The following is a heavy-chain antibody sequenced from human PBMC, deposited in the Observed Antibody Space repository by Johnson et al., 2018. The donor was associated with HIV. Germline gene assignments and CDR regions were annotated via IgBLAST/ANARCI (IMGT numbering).Heavy chain of an antibody. V-gene: IGHV3-66*01. D-gene: IGHD2-15*01. CDR3: VTLVVAPPFDI. CDR1: GITVNTNY. J-gene: IGHJ3*02. Sequence: VQLVESGGGLVQSGESLRLSCAASGITVNTNYMSWVRQAPGKGLEWVSAISGSGGSTYYADSVKGRFTISRDNSKNTLYLQMNSLRAEDTAVYYCVTLVVAPPFDIWGQGTMVTVSS. CDR2: SGSGGST.